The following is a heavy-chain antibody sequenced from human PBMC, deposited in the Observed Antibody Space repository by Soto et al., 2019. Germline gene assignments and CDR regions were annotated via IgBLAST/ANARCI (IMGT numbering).Heavy chain of an antibody. J-gene: IGHJ4*02. V-gene: IGHV3-48*02. Sequence: GGSLRLSCAASVCTFSSYSMNWVRHSPGKGLEWVSYISSSSSTIYYADSVKGRFTISRDNAKNSLYLQMNSLRDEDTAVYYCARDDRYSSGWYLEYWGQGTLVTVSS. D-gene: IGHD6-19*01. CDR3: ARDDRYSSGWYLEY. CDR2: ISSSSSTI. CDR1: VCTFSSYS.